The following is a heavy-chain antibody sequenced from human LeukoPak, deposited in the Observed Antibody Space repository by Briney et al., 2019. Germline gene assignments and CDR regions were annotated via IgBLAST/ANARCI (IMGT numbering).Heavy chain of an antibody. J-gene: IGHJ3*02. CDR3: ANVGSTNWHYAFPI. CDR1: GFTFSTSA. CDR2: ISYDGGTT. Sequence: GGSLRLSCSASGFTFSTSAMTWVRQAPGEGPEWVSFISYDGGTTSYSDSAKGRFTISRDNSKNTLYLQLNSLRAEDTAVYSCANVGSTNWHYAFPIWGXGTTVTVSX. D-gene: IGHD1-26*01. V-gene: IGHV3-23*01.